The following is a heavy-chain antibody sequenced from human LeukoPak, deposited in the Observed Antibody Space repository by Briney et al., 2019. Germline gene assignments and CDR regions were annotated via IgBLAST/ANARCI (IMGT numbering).Heavy chain of an antibody. CDR3: ARGWSSGWCFDY. Sequence: ASVKVSCKASGYTFTGYYMHWVRQAPGQGLEWMGWISAYNGNTNYAQKLQGRVTMTTDTSTSTAYMELRSLRSDDTAVYYCARGWSSGWCFDYWGQGTLVTVSS. V-gene: IGHV1-18*04. D-gene: IGHD6-19*01. CDR1: GYTFTGYY. CDR2: ISAYNGNT. J-gene: IGHJ4*02.